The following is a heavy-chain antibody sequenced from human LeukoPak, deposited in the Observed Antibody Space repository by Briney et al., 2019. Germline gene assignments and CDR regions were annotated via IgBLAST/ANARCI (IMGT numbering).Heavy chain of an antibody. V-gene: IGHV4-59*01. CDR2: IYYSGTT. J-gene: IGHJ5*02. CDR3: ARSTYGDYVWFDP. D-gene: IGHD4-17*01. CDR1: GGSISSYY. Sequence: PSETLSLTCNVSGGSISSYYWSWIRQPPGKRLEWIGNIYYSGTTNYNPSLESRVTISVDTPKNQFSLKLSSVTAADTAVYYCARSTYGDYVWFDPWGQGTLVTVSS.